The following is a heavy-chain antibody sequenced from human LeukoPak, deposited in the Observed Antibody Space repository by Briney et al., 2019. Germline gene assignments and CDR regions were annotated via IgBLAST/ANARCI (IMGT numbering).Heavy chain of an antibody. CDR3: ARSSSGWSPYYFDY. J-gene: IGHJ4*02. CDR1: GYTFTGYY. D-gene: IGHD6-19*01. CDR2: INPNSGGT. V-gene: IGHV1-2*02. Sequence: EASVKVSCKASGYTFTGYYMHWVRQAPGQGLEWMGWINPNSGGTNYAQKFQGRVTMTRDTSISTAYMELSRLRSDDTAVYYCARSSSGWSPYYFDYWGQGTLVTVSS.